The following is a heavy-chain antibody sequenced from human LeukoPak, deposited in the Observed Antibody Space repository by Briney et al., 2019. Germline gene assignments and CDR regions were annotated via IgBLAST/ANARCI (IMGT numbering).Heavy chain of an antibody. J-gene: IGHJ4*02. CDR2: ISYDGSNK. Sequence: PGRSLRLSCAASGFTFSSYAMHWVRQAPGKGLEWVAVISYDGSNKYYADSVKGRFTISRDNSKNTLYLQMNSLRAEDTAVYYCAREVDWVFDYWGQGTLVTVSS. D-gene: IGHD3/OR15-3a*01. V-gene: IGHV3-30-3*01. CDR1: GFTFSSYA. CDR3: AREVDWVFDY.